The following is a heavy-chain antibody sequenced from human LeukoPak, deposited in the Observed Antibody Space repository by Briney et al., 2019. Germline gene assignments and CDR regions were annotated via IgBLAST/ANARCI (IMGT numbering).Heavy chain of an antibody. CDR3: AKVAWRSGWPQYYFDY. J-gene: IGHJ4*02. CDR2: IKQDGSEK. V-gene: IGHV3-7*03. CDR1: GFTFSSYW. D-gene: IGHD6-19*01. Sequence: GGSLRLSCAASGFTFSSYWMSWVRQAPGKGLEWVANIKQDGSEKYYVDSVKGRFTISRDNAKNSLYLQMNSLRAEDTAVYYCAKVAWRSGWPQYYFDYWGQGTLVTVSS.